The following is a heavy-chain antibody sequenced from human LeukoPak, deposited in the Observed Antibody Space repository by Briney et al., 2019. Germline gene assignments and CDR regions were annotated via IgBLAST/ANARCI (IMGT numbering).Heavy chain of an antibody. CDR2: ISSSGSTI. J-gene: IGHJ3*02. CDR1: GFTFSDYY. D-gene: IGHD6-13*01. Sequence: GGSLRLSCAASGFTFSDYYMSWIRQAPGKGLEWVSYISSSGSTIYYADSVKGRFTISRDNAKNSLYLQMNSLRAEDTAVYYCARDYSSSMGDAFDIWGQGTMVTVSS. CDR3: ARDYSSSMGDAFDI. V-gene: IGHV3-11*04.